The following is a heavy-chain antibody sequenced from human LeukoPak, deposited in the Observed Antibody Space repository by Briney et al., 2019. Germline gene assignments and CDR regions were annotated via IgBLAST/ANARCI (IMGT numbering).Heavy chain of an antibody. CDR2: IYYSGST. CDR3: ARQAVYYYYYMDV. CDR1: GGSISSSSYY. J-gene: IGHJ6*03. D-gene: IGHD6-19*01. Sequence: KPWETLSLTCTVSGGSISSSSYYWGWIRQPPGKGLEWIGSIYYSGSTYYNPSLKSRVTISVDTSKNQFSLKLSSVTAADTAVYYCARQAVYYYYYMDVWGKGTTVTISS. V-gene: IGHV4-39*01.